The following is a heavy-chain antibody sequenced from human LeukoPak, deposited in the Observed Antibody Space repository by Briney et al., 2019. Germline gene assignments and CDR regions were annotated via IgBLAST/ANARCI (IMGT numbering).Heavy chain of an antibody. J-gene: IGHJ5*02. CDR3: AREANFKSFDP. Sequence: ASVKVSCKASGYTFTGYYMHWVRQAPGQGLEWMGRINPNSGGTNYAQKFQGRVTMTRDTSISTAYMELSRLRSDGTAVYYCAREANFKSFDPWGQGTLVTVSS. CDR2: INPNSGGT. CDR1: GYTFTGYY. D-gene: IGHD1-1*01. V-gene: IGHV1-2*06.